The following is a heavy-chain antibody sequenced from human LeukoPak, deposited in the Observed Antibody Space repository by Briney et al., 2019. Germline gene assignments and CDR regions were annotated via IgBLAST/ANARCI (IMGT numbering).Heavy chain of an antibody. CDR1: GYIFTELS. J-gene: IGHJ3*02. CDR3: ATEAIIVGAPRKDAFDI. D-gene: IGHD1-26*01. V-gene: IGHV1-24*01. Sequence: ASVNVSCKVSGYIFTELSMHWVRQAPGKGLEWMGGFDPEDGETIYAQKFQGRLTMTEDTSIGTAYMELSRLRSEDTAVYYCATEAIIVGAPRKDAFDIWGQGTMVTVSS. CDR2: FDPEDGET.